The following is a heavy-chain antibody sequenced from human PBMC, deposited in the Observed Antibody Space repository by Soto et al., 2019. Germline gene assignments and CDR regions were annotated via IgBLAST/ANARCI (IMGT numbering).Heavy chain of an antibody. Sequence: SGGSLRLSCAASGFTFSSHSMNWVRQAPGKGLEWVSSITSSSSYINYADSVKGRFTISRDNAKTSLYLQMNSLRAEDTAVYYCAREPGVSSGWYVDYWGQGTLVTAPQ. V-gene: IGHV3-21*01. CDR2: ITSSSSYI. D-gene: IGHD6-19*01. J-gene: IGHJ4*02. CDR3: AREPGVSSGWYVDY. CDR1: GFTFSSHS.